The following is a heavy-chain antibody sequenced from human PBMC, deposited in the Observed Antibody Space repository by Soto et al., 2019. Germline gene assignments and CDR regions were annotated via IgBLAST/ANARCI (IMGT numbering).Heavy chain of an antibody. CDR3: ARGYYYDSSGPFDC. CDR2: TSHDGVT. Sequence: SETLSLTCAVSSGSIDNVYWWSWVRQSPGKGLEWIGETSHDGVTNYNPSLKGRVTISVDTSKNQFSLKLRSVTAADTAVYYCARGYYYDSSGPFDCWGQGTLVTVSS. J-gene: IGHJ4*02. V-gene: IGHV4-4*02. D-gene: IGHD3-22*01. CDR1: SGSIDNVYW.